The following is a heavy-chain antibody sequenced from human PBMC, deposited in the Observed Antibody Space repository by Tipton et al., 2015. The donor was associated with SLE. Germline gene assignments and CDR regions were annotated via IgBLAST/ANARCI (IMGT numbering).Heavy chain of an antibody. CDR2: IYYSGST. Sequence: GLVKPSETLSLTCTVSGGSISSHYWSWIRQPPGKGLEWIGYIYYSGSTNYNPSLKSRVTISVDTSKNQFSLKLSSVTAADTAVYYCARGRSSSPPYYYYYMDVWGKGTTVTVSS. CDR3: ARGRSSSPPYYYYYMDV. V-gene: IGHV4-59*11. J-gene: IGHJ6*03. D-gene: IGHD6-13*01. CDR1: GGSISSHY.